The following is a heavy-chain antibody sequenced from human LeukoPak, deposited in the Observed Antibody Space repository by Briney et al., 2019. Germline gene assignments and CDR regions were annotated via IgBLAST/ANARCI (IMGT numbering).Heavy chain of an antibody. CDR1: GLTFSSYS. CDR3: ARDWSSPWYYFDY. J-gene: IGHJ4*02. V-gene: IGHV3-21*01. Sequence: PGGSLRLSCAASGLTFSSYSMNWVRQAPGKGLEWVSSISSTSTCIYYADSVKGRFTISRDNAKNSLYLQMNSLRAEDTAVYYCARDWSSPWYYFDYWGQGTLVTVS. CDR2: ISSTSTCI.